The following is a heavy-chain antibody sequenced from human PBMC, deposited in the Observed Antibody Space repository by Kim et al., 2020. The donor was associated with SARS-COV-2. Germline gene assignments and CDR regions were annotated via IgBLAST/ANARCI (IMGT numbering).Heavy chain of an antibody. CDR3: AREEIVVVPAIDY. CDR2: IWNDGSNK. D-gene: IGHD2-2*01. Sequence: GGSLRLSCAASGFTFSSYGMHWVRQAPGKGLEWVAVIWNDGSNKSYADSVEGRFTISRDNSKNTLYLQMNSLRAEDTAVYYCAREEIVVVPAIDYWGQGTLVTVSS. J-gene: IGHJ4*02. CDR1: GFTFSSYG. V-gene: IGHV3-33*01.